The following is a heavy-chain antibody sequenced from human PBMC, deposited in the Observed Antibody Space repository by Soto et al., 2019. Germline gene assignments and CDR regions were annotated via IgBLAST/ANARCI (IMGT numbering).Heavy chain of an antibody. J-gene: IGHJ6*02. CDR2: IIPIFGTA. Sequence: QVQLVQSGAEVKKPGSSVKVSCKAPGGTFSSYAISWVRQAPGQGLEWMGGIIPIFGTAKYTQKCQGRVTINADESTSTGYMELSRLRSEDTAVYYCARSQGGSSSLDIYYYYYYGMDVWGQGTTVTVSS. CDR1: GGTFSSYA. V-gene: IGHV1-69*01. D-gene: IGHD2-15*01. CDR3: ARSQGGSSSLDIYYYYYYGMDV.